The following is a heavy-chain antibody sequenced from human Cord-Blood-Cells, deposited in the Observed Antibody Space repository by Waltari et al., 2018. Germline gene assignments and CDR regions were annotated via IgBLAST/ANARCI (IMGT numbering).Heavy chain of an antibody. CDR3: ARQRFLEWLLYYFDY. D-gene: IGHD3-3*01. CDR2: IYYSGST. CDR1: GGSISSSSYY. Sequence: QLQLQESGPGLVKPSETLSLTCTVSGGSISSSSYYWGWNRQPPGKGLEWIGSIYYSGSTYYNPSLKSRVTISVDTSKNQFSLKLSSVTAADTAVYYCARQRFLEWLLYYFDYWGQGTLVTVSS. V-gene: IGHV4-39*01. J-gene: IGHJ4*02.